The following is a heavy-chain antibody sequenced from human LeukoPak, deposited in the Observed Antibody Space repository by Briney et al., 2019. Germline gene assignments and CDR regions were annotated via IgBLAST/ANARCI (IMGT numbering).Heavy chain of an antibody. CDR1: GYTFTSYD. Sequence: ASVKVSCKASGYTFTSYDINWVRQAPGQGLEWMGWMNPNSGNTGYAQKFQGRVTMTRNTSISTAYMELSSLRSEGTAVYYCASGGSSRWYYFDYWGQGTPVTVSS. V-gene: IGHV1-8*01. CDR3: ASGGSSRWYYFDY. J-gene: IGHJ4*02. CDR2: MNPNSGNT. D-gene: IGHD6-13*01.